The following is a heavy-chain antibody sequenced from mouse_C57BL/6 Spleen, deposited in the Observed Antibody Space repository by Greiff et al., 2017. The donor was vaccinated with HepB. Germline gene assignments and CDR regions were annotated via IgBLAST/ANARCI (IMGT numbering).Heavy chain of an antibody. J-gene: IGHJ4*01. CDR1: GYAFSSSW. V-gene: IGHV1-82*01. D-gene: IGHD1-1*01. CDR3: AREGLITTVVARGYYAMDY. CDR2: IYPGDGDT. Sequence: VQLQESGPELVKPGASVKISCKASGYAFSSSWMNWVKQRPGKGLEWIGRIYPGDGDTNYNGKFKGKATLTADKSSSTAYMQLSSLTSEDSAVYFCAREGLITTVVARGYYAMDYWGQGTSVTVSS.